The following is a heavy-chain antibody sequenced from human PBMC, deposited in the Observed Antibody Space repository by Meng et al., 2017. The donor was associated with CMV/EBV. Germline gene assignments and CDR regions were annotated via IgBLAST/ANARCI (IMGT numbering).Heavy chain of an antibody. D-gene: IGHD3-10*01. CDR2: IYRGDNT. CDR1: GFNVRDKY. Sequence: EGHLVEAGGGLVQPGGSLRLSCAASGFNVRDKYMSWVRQAPGKGLEWVCIIYRGDNTYYIDSVKGRFTVSRDNSKNTMYLQMNSLRVEDTAVYYCTGDSVSNPNLDYWGQGTLVTVSS. J-gene: IGHJ4*02. V-gene: IGHV3-66*01. CDR3: TGDSVSNPNLDY.